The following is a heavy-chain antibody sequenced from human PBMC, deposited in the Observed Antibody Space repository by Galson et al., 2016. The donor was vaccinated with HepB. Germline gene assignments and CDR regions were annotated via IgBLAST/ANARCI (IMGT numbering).Heavy chain of an antibody. D-gene: IGHD3-10*01. CDR3: SGGAVLLWFGEWGFDY. Sequence: SLRLSCAASRFAFSSYAMHWVRQAPGKGLEWVAVISDDGSDKYYADSVKGRFTISRDNSKNTLYLQMNRLRAEDTAVYYCSGGAVLLWFGEWGFDYWGQGTLVTVSS. J-gene: IGHJ4*02. CDR2: ISDDGSDK. V-gene: IGHV3-30-3*01. CDR1: RFAFSSYA.